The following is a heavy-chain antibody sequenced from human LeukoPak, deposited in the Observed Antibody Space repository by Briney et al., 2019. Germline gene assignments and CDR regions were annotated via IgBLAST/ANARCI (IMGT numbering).Heavy chain of an antibody. CDR2: ISGSGGST. Sequence: GGSLRLSCAASGFTFSSYAMSWVRQAPGKGLEWVSAISGSGGSTYYADSVKGRFTISRDNSKNTLYLQMNSLRAEDTAVYYCARERYCGGDCYSFAFDIWGQGTMVTVSS. CDR1: GFTFSSYA. CDR3: ARERYCGGDCYSFAFDI. V-gene: IGHV3-23*01. D-gene: IGHD2-21*02. J-gene: IGHJ3*02.